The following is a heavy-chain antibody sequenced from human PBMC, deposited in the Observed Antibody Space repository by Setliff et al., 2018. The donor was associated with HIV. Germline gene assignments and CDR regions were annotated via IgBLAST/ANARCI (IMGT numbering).Heavy chain of an antibody. V-gene: IGHV3-43D*03. J-gene: IGHJ4*02. D-gene: IGHD6-6*01. CDR3: ARGGGGARRVIGS. Sequence: PGGSLRLSCATSGFIFDHYAMYWVRQRPGKGLEWVSLISWNGGETFYADSVRGRFTISRDNANNSLYLQMSSLRAEDTAVYYCARGGGGARRVIGSWGQGALVTVSS. CDR1: GFIFDHYA. CDR2: ISWNGGET.